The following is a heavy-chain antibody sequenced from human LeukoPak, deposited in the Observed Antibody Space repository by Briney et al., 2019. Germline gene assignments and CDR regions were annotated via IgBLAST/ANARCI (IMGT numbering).Heavy chain of an antibody. CDR1: GFTFSSHW. CDR3: ARVPTRLPVHYSYFDY. Sequence: GGSLRLSCAASGFTFSSHWMYWVRQAPGKGLVWVSRITSDGTSTIYANSVKGRFTISRDNAKNALYLQMNSLRAEDTAVYYCARVPTRLPVHYSYFDYWGQGALVTVSS. CDR2: ITSDGTST. D-gene: IGHD2-21*01. V-gene: IGHV3-74*01. J-gene: IGHJ4*02.